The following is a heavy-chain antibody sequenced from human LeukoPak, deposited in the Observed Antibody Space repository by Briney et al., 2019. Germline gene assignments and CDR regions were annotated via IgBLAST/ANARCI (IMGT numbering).Heavy chain of an antibody. CDR1: GFTFSNAW. Sequence: GGSLRLSCAASGFTFSNAWMSWVRQAPGKGLEWVGRIKSKTDGGTTDYAAPVKGRFTISRDDSKNTLYLQMNSLKTEDTAVYYCTTDSSGWWSHAFDIWGQGTMVTVSS. J-gene: IGHJ3*02. CDR2: IKSKTDGGTT. CDR3: TTDSSGWWSHAFDI. V-gene: IGHV3-15*01. D-gene: IGHD6-19*01.